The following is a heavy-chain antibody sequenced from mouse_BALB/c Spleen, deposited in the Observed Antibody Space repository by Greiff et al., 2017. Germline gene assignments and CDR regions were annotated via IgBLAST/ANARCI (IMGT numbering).Heavy chain of an antibody. CDR2: IYPGDGST. Sequence: QVQLQQSGPELVKPGASVKMSCKASGYTFTSYYIHWVKQRPGQGLEWIGWIYPGDGSTKYNEKFKGKTTLTADKSSSTAYMLLSSLTSEDSAIYFCARGRGNYVGAMDYWGQGTSVTVSS. V-gene: IGHV1S56*01. D-gene: IGHD2-1*01. CDR1: GYTFTSYY. J-gene: IGHJ4*01. CDR3: ARGRGNYVGAMDY.